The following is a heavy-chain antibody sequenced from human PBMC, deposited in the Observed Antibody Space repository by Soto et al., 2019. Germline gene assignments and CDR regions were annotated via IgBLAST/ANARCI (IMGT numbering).Heavy chain of an antibody. J-gene: IGHJ4*02. V-gene: IGHV3-30-3*01. CDR2: ISYDGSNK. CDR3: ARDFVIVGATRGSD. Sequence: QVQLVECGGGVVQPGRSLRLSCAASGFTFSSYAMHWVRQAPGKGLEWVAVISYDGSNKYYADSVKGRFTISRDNSKNTLYLQMNSLRAEDTAVYYCARDFVIVGATRGSDWGQGTLVTVSS. CDR1: GFTFSSYA. D-gene: IGHD1-26*01.